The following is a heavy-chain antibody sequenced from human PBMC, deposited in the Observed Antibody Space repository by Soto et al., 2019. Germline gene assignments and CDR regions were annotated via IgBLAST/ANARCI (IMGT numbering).Heavy chain of an antibody. J-gene: IGHJ2*01. Sequence: QVQLVESGGGVVQPGRSLRLSCAASGFTFSSYAMHWVRQAPGKGLEWVVVISYDGSNKYYADSVKGRFTISRDNSKNTRYLQMNSLRAEDTAVYYGARSVVTGWYFDLWGRGTLVTVSS. CDR2: ISYDGSNK. CDR3: ARSVVTGWYFDL. D-gene: IGHD2-21*02. CDR1: GFTFSSYA. V-gene: IGHV3-30-3*01.